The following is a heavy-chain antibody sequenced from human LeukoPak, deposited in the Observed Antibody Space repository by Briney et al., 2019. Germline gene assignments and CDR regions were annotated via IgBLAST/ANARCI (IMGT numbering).Heavy chain of an antibody. CDR2: IYPGDSNT. CDR3: AVRMAYDSIGDVNW. D-gene: IGHD3-22*01. CDR1: GYSSINYW. V-gene: IGHV5-51*01. Sequence: GESLKISCKGSGYSSINYWIGWVRQMPGKGLEWMGLIYPGDSNTVYRPSFQGQVTMSVDKSISTAYLQWSSLKASDTAMYYCAVRMAYDSIGDVNWWGQGTQVTVSS. J-gene: IGHJ1*01.